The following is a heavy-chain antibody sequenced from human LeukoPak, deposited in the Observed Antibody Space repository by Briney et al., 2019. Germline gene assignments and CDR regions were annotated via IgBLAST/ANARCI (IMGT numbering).Heavy chain of an antibody. CDR2: ISWDGGRT. CDR3: AKDLSGYYYGSGSKYDLGFDY. CDR1: GFTFDDYT. J-gene: IGHJ4*02. D-gene: IGHD3-10*01. V-gene: IGHV3-43*01. Sequence: GGSLRLSCAASGFTFDDYTMHWVRQAPGKGLEWVSLISWDGGRTYYADSVKGRFTISRDNSKNSLYLQMNSLRTEDTALYYCAKDLSGYYYGSGSKYDLGFDYWGQGTLVTVSS.